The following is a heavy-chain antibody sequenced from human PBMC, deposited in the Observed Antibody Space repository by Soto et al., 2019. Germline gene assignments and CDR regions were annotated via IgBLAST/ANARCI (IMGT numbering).Heavy chain of an antibody. CDR2: INSDGSST. J-gene: IGHJ6*02. CDR1: GFTFSSYA. Sequence: GGSLRLSCAASGFTFSSYAMSWVRQAPGKGLVWVSRINSDGSSTSYADSVKGRFTISRDNAKNTLYLQMNSLRAEDTAVYYCARDYYGDYGMDVWGQGTTVTVSS. V-gene: IGHV3-74*01. D-gene: IGHD4-17*01. CDR3: ARDYYGDYGMDV.